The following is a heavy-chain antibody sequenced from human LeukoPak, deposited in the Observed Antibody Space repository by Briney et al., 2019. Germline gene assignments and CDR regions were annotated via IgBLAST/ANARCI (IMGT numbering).Heavy chain of an antibody. J-gene: IGHJ4*02. CDR1: GGSMSSSSYY. Sequence: SETLPLTCTVSGGSMSSSSYYWGWIRQPPGKGLEWIGSIYYSGSTYYNPSLKSRVTISVDTSKSQFSLKLSSVTAADTAVYYCAREFGGYGSGSYYDYWGQGTLVTVSS. D-gene: IGHD3-10*01. CDR3: AREFGGYGSGSYYDY. V-gene: IGHV4-39*07. CDR2: IYYSGST.